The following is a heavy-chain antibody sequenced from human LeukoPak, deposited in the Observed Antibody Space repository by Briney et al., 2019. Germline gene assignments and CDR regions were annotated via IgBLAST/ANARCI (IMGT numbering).Heavy chain of an antibody. J-gene: IGHJ3*02. Sequence: PGGSLRLSCAASGFTFSSYGMHWVRQAPGKGLEWVAFIRYDGSNKYYADSVKGRFTISRDNSKNTLYLQMNSLRAEDTAVYYCAKDNTGEGELLPHDAFDIWGQGTMVTVSS. CDR2: IRYDGSNK. CDR1: GFTFSSYG. CDR3: AKDNTGEGELLPHDAFDI. V-gene: IGHV3-30*02. D-gene: IGHD1-26*01.